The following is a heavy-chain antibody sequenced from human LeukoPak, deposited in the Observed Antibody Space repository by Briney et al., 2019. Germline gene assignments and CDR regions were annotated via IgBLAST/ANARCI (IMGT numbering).Heavy chain of an antibody. CDR2: IKQDGSEK. Sequence: GGSLRLSCAASGFAFSSYWMSWVRQAPGKGLEWVASIKQDGSEKYYVDSVKGRFTISRDNAKNSLYLQMNSLRAEDTAVYYCAKDSSRAYYFDYWGQGTLVTVSS. CDR3: AKDSSRAYYFDY. J-gene: IGHJ4*02. CDR1: GFAFSSYW. V-gene: IGHV3-7*03.